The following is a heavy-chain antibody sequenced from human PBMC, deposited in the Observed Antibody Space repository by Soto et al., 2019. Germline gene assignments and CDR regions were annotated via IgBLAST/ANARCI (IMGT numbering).Heavy chain of an antibody. Sequence: GGSLRLSCAASGFTFSSYSMNWVRQAPGKGLEWVSYISSSSSTIYYEDTVKGRLTISRDNAKNSLYLKMNSLRDEDTAVFYFARGIAAADPWGYYYGMDVWGQGTTVTVSS. D-gene: IGHD6-13*01. J-gene: IGHJ6*02. CDR3: ARGIAAADPWGYYYGMDV. CDR2: ISSSSSTI. CDR1: GFTFSSYS. V-gene: IGHV3-48*02.